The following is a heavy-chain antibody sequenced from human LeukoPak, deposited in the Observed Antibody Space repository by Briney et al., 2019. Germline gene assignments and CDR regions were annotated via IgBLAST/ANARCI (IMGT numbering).Heavy chain of an antibody. CDR1: GFTFDDYA. J-gene: IGHJ4*02. V-gene: IGHV3-43*02. CDR2: ISEDGGST. CDR3: ARAGGTSWADY. D-gene: IGHD6-13*01. Sequence: GGSLRLSCAASGFTFDDYAMHWVRQAPGKGLEWVSLISEDGGSTYYADSVKGRFTISRDNGKNSLYLQMSSLRVEDTAIYYCARAGGTSWADYWGQGTLVTVSS.